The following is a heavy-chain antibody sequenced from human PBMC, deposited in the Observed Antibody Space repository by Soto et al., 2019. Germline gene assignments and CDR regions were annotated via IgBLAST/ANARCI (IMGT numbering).Heavy chain of an antibody. V-gene: IGHV3-64*01. CDR1: GFTFSSYA. CDR3: ARALGYAFDI. D-gene: IGHD7-27*01. Sequence: GGSWRLSCAASGFTFSSYAMHWVRQAPGKGLEYVSAISSNGGSTYYANSVKGRFTISRDNSKNTLYLQMGSLRAEDMAVYYCARALGYAFDIWGQGTMVTVSS. CDR2: ISSNGGST. J-gene: IGHJ3*02.